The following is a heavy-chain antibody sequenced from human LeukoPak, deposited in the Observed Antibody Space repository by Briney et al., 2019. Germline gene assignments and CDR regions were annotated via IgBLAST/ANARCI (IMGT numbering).Heavy chain of an antibody. V-gene: IGHV1-69*13. CDR2: IIPIFGTA. CDR3: ARTREYNGYDLDY. J-gene: IGHJ4*02. D-gene: IGHD5-12*01. CDR1: GGTFSSYA. Sequence: ASVKVSCKASGGTFSSYAISWVRQAPGQGLEWMGGIIPIFGTANYAQKFQGRVTITADESTSTAYMELSSLRFEDTAVYYCARTREYNGYDLDYWGQGTLVTVSS.